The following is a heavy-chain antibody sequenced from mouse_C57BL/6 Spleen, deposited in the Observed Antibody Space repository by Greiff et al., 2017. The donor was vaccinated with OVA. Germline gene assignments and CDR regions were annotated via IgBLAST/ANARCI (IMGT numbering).Heavy chain of an antibody. CDR3: ARWESSGYD. CDR2: IDPSDSYT. J-gene: IGHJ2*01. Sequence: VQLQQPGAELVMPGASVKLSCKASGYTFTSYWMHWVKQRPGQGLEWIGEIDPSDSYTNYNQKFKGKSTLTVDKSSSTAYMQLSSLTSEDSAVYYCARWESSGYDWGQGTTLTVSS. CDR1: GYTFTSYW. D-gene: IGHD3-2*02. V-gene: IGHV1-69*01.